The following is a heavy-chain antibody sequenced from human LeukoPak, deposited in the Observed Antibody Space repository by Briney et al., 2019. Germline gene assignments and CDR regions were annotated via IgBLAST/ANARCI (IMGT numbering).Heavy chain of an antibody. CDR1: GFTFSFYS. Sequence: GGSLRLSCAASGFTFSFYSMNWVRQAPGKGLEWVSYISSSSNTIYYADSVKGRFTTSRDNAKNSLYLQMNSLRDEDTAVYYCARAYGDSTPDGNWGQGTLVTVSS. CDR2: ISSSSNTI. CDR3: ARAYGDSTPDGN. J-gene: IGHJ4*02. V-gene: IGHV3-48*02. D-gene: IGHD2-21*02.